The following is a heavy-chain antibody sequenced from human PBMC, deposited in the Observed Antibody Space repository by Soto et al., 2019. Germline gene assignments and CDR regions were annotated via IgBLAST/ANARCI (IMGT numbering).Heavy chain of an antibody. CDR2: IYYSGST. D-gene: IGHD1-26*01. CDR1: VGSISSSSYY. J-gene: IGHJ4*02. CDR3: ARHPYSGSYTFFDY. V-gene: IGHV4-39*01. Sequence: SETLSLTCTVSVGSISSSSYYWCWIRHPPGKGLEWIGSIYYSGSTYYNPSLKSRVTISVDTSKNQFSLKLSSVTAADTAVYYCARHPYSGSYTFFDYWGQGTLVTVSS.